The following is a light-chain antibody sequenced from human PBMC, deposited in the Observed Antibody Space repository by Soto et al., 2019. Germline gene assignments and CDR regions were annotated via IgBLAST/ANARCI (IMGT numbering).Light chain of an antibody. V-gene: IGKV1-5*03. CDR3: QQYSTFPRT. Sequence: DIQMTQSPSTLSASVGDRVTITCRASQSISSWLAWYQQKPGKAPKLLIYKASSLESGVPSRFSGSGSGTEFTLTITNLQPDDFATFYCQQYSTFPRTFGQGTKVDIK. CDR2: KAS. CDR1: QSISSW. J-gene: IGKJ1*01.